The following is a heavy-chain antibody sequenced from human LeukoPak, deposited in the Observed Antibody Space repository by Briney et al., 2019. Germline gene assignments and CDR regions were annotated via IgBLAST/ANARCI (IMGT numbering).Heavy chain of an antibody. Sequence: GGSLRLSCAASGFMFSNYWMSWVRQAPGKGLEWVANIKQDGSESRYVDSVKGRFTISRDNAKNSLYLQMNSLRAEDTAVYYCAELGITMIGGVWGKGTTVTISS. CDR1: GFMFSNYW. V-gene: IGHV3-7*01. CDR2: IKQDGSES. CDR3: AELGITMIGGV. J-gene: IGHJ6*04. D-gene: IGHD3-10*02.